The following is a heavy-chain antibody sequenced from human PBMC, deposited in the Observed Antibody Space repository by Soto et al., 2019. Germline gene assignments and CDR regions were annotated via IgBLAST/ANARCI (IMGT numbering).Heavy chain of an antibody. CDR3: ARASGGWKDFDY. CDR1: GFTFSSYA. Sequence: GGSLRLPCAASGFTFSSYAMHWVRQAPGKGLEWVAVISYDGSNKYYADSVKGRFTISRDNSKNTLYLQMNSLRAEDTAVYYCARASGGWKDFDYWGQGTLVTVSS. D-gene: IGHD6-19*01. V-gene: IGHV3-30-3*01. CDR2: ISYDGSNK. J-gene: IGHJ4*02.